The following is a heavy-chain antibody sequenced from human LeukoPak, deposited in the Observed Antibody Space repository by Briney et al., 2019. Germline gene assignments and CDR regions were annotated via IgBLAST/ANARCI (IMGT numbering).Heavy chain of an antibody. CDR1: GGSISSGDYY. Sequence: PSQTLSLTCTVSGGSISSGDYYWSWIRQPPGKGLEWIGYIYYSGSTYCNPSLKSRVTISVDTSKNQFSLRLSSVTAADTAVYYCARVWYYDFWSGYGRHWFDPWGQGTLVTVSS. V-gene: IGHV4-30-4*08. D-gene: IGHD3-3*01. CDR2: IYYSGST. J-gene: IGHJ5*02. CDR3: ARVWYYDFWSGYGRHWFDP.